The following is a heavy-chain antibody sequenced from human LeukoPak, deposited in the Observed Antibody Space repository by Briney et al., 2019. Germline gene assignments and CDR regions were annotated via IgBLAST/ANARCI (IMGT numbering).Heavy chain of an antibody. V-gene: IGHV4-34*01. J-gene: IGHJ3*02. CDR2: INHSGST. Sequence: PSETLSLTCAVYGGSFSGYYWSWIRQPPGKGLEWIGEINHSGSTYYNPSLKSRVTISVDTSKNQFSLKLSSVTAADTAVYYCARDYCSGGSCYSGAFDIWGQGTMVTVSS. CDR3: ARDYCSGGSCYSGAFDI. CDR1: GGSFSGYY. D-gene: IGHD2-15*01.